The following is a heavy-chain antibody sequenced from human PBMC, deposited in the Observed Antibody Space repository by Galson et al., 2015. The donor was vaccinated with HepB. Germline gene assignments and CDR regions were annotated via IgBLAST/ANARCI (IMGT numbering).Heavy chain of an antibody. CDR2: MNPNSGGT. Sequence: SVKVSCEASGYTFTSYDINWVRQATGQGLEWMGWMNPNSGGTNYAQKIQGRVTMTRDASISTAYMELSRLRSDDTAVYYCARERSGRPPHYMDVWGKGTTVTVSS. J-gene: IGHJ6*03. CDR3: ARERSGRPPHYMDV. CDR1: GYTFTSYD. V-gene: IGHV1-2*02.